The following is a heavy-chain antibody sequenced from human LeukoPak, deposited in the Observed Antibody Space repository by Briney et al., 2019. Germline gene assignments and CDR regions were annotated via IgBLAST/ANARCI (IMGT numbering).Heavy chain of an antibody. CDR1: GCSVSSGSYY. CDR3: AREELLSYYYGLDV. V-gene: IGHV4-61*01. Sequence: SETLSLTGTVSGCSVSSGSYYGSWIRQPPGKGLEWIGYIYYSGNTNYNPSLKTRVTISVDTSKNQFSLRLSSVTAADTAVYYCAREELLSYYYGLDVWGQGTTVTVSS. D-gene: IGHD2/OR15-2a*01. CDR2: IYYSGNT. J-gene: IGHJ6*02.